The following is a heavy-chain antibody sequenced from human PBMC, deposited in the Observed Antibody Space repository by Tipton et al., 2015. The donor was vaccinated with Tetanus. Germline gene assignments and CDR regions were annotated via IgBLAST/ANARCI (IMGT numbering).Heavy chain of an antibody. Sequence: LSLTCTVSGGSISSSSFYWGWIRQPPGKELEWIGSIYYSGSTYYNPSLKSRVTISVDTSKNQFSLKLSSVTAADTAVYYCARSEQQLVRGYYYYYYMDVWGKGTTVTVSS. V-gene: IGHV4-39*07. CDR2: IYYSGST. CDR1: GGSISSSSFY. J-gene: IGHJ6*03. D-gene: IGHD6-13*01. CDR3: ARSEQQLVRGYYYYYYMDV.